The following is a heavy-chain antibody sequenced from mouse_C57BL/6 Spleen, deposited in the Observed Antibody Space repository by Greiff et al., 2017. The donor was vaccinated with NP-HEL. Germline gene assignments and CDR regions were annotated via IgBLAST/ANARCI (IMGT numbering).Heavy chain of an antibody. D-gene: IGHD2-4*01. Sequence: QVQLQQSGPELVKPGASVKISCKASGYAFSSSWMNWVKQRPGKGLEWIGRIYPGDGDTNYIGKFKGKATLTADKSSSTAYMQLSSLTSEDSAVYFCAYDYGRGDYFDYWGQGTTLTVSS. CDR1: GYAFSSSW. V-gene: IGHV1-82*01. CDR3: AYDYGRGDYFDY. J-gene: IGHJ2*01. CDR2: IYPGDGDT.